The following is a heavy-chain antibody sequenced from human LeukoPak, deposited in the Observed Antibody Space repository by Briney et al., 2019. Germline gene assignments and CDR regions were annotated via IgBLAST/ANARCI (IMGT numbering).Heavy chain of an antibody. Sequence: PGGSLRLSCAASGFTFSDYYMSWIRQAPGKGLEWVPYISSSGSTIYYADSVKGRFTISRDNAKNSLYLQMNSLRAEDTAVYYCARSVVAATETFDYWGQGTLVTVSS. CDR3: ARSVVAATETFDY. J-gene: IGHJ4*02. CDR1: GFTFSDYY. CDR2: ISSSGSTI. D-gene: IGHD2-15*01. V-gene: IGHV3-11*04.